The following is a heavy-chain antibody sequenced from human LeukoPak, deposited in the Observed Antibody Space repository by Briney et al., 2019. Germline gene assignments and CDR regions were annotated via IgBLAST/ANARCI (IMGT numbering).Heavy chain of an antibody. CDR3: ARLMGHETTYDY. CDR2: IRPEGSEV. J-gene: IGHJ4*02. CDR1: GFTFSNYS. D-gene: IGHD1-7*01. V-gene: IGHV3-7*01. Sequence: HPGGSLRLSCPASGFTFSNYSMSWVRQAPGKGLEWVASIRPEGSEVYYMDSVKGRFTISRDNAENSLYLQMNSLRAEDTAVYYCARLMGHETTYDYWGQGTLVIVSS.